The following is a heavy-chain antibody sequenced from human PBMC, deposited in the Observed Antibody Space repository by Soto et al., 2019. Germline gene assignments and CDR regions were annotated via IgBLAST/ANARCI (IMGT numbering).Heavy chain of an antibody. Sequence: PGGSLRLSCAASGFTLSSNGMHWVRQAPVKGLGWVSAISGSGGSTYYADSVKGRFTISRDNSKNTLYLQMNSLRAEDTAVYYCAKDPYDLLLGMDVWGQGTTVTVSS. D-gene: IGHD3-22*01. V-gene: IGHV3-23*01. CDR1: GFTLSSNG. J-gene: IGHJ6*02. CDR2: ISGSGGST. CDR3: AKDPYDLLLGMDV.